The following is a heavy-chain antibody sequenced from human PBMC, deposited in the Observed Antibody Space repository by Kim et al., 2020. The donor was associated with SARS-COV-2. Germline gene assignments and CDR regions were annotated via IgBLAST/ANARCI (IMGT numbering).Heavy chain of an antibody. CDR2: ISWNSGSI. D-gene: IGHD2-15*01. CDR1: GFTFDDYA. J-gene: IGHJ6*02. V-gene: IGHV3-9*01. Sequence: GGSLRLSCAASGFTFDDYAMHWVRQAPGKGLEWVSGISWNSGSIGYADSVKGRFTISRDNAKNSLYLQMNSLRAEDTALYYCANGAGAYYYYGMDVWGQGTTVTVSS. CDR3: ANGAGAYYYYGMDV.